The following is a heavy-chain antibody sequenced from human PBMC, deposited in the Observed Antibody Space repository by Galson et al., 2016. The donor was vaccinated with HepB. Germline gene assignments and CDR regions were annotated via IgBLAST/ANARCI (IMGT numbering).Heavy chain of an antibody. D-gene: IGHD2/OR15-2a*01. CDR2: ISTYSGNT. V-gene: IGHV1-18*01. CDR3: ARDVQYRFDS. CDR1: GYTFTTSG. J-gene: IGHJ4*02. Sequence: SVKVSCKASGYTFTTSGISWVRQAPGQGLEWMGWISTYSGNTKYAQKFQGGRTLTTDSSTTTAYMELRSLRFDDTALYYCARDVQYRFDSWGQGTLVTVSS.